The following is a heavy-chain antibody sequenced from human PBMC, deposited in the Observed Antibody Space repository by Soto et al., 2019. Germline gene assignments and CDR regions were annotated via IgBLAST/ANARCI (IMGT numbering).Heavy chain of an antibody. Sequence: GASVKVCCKASGYTFTSYGISWVRQAPGQGLEWMGWISAYNGNTNYAQKLQGRVTMTTDTSTSTAYMELRSLRSDDTAVYYCAREGCTNGVCYTPYYYYYGMDVWGQGTTVTVSS. D-gene: IGHD2-8*01. V-gene: IGHV1-18*04. CDR2: ISAYNGNT. J-gene: IGHJ6*02. CDR1: GYTFTSYG. CDR3: AREGCTNGVCYTPYYYYYGMDV.